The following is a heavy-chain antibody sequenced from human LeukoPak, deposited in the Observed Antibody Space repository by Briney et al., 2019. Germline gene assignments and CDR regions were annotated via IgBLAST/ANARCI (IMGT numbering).Heavy chain of an antibody. V-gene: IGHV3-30*09. J-gene: IGHJ1*01. Sequence: GGSLRLSCAASGFTFNRYAMHWVRQAPGKGREWLAVISYAGSQEYYADSVNGRFAISRDNSRNTVFLQMNSLRLEDTAVYYCARAGGKIRGFGGFQQWGQSTLVTVSS. CDR3: ARAGGKIRGFGGFQQ. D-gene: IGHD3-10*01. CDR1: GFTFNRYA. CDR2: ISYAGSQE.